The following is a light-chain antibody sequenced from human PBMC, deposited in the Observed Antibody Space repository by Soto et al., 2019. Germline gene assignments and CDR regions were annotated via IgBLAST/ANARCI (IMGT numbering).Light chain of an antibody. J-gene: IGKJ5*01. V-gene: IGKV1-5*01. CDR2: DAS. Sequence: DIQMTQSPSILSASVGDRVTISCRASQSISSWLAWYQQKPGKAPNLLIFDASTLETGVPSRFSGSEAETEFTLTISGLQPEDFATYYCLQHNSYPFTFGQGTRLEIK. CDR3: LQHNSYPFT. CDR1: QSISSW.